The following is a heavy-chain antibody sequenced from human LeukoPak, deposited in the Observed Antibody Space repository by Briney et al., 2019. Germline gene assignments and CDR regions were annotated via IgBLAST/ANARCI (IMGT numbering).Heavy chain of an antibody. CDR1: GFTFSSYA. D-gene: IGHD3-16*01. CDR2: ISGSGGST. V-gene: IGHV3-23*01. J-gene: IGHJ4*02. CDR3: ARGGRGPFDY. Sequence: GGSLRLSCAASGFTFSSYAMSWVRQAPGKGLEWVSGISGSGGSTYYADSVKGRFTISRDNAKNSLYLQMNSLRAENTAVYYCARGGRGPFDYWGQGTLVTVSS.